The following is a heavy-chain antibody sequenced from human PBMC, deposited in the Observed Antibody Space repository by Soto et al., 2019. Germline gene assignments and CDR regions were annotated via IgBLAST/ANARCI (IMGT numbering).Heavy chain of an antibody. CDR3: AREVCSSTSCYPTHH. CDR1: GYTFTSYG. V-gene: IGHV1-18*04. J-gene: IGHJ5*02. CDR2: ISAYNGNT. Sequence: ASVKVSCKASGYTFTSYGISWVRQAPGQGLEWMGWISAYNGNTNYAQKLQGRVTMTTDTSTSTAYMELRSLRSDDTAVYYCAREVCSSTSCYPTHHWGHGTLVTVSS. D-gene: IGHD2-2*01.